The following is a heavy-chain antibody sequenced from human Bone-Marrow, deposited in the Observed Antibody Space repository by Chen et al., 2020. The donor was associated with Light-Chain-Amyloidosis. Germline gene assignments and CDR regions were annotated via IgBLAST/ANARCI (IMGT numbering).Heavy chain of an antibody. V-gene: IGHV4-34*01. CDR3: ARGLFRIAARFDY. Sequence: QVQLQQWGAGLLKPSETLCLTCAVYGGSLSGYYWSWIRQPPGKGLEWIGEINHSGSTNYNPSLKSRVTISVDTSKNQFSLKLSSVTAADTAVYYCARGLFRIAARFDYWGQGTLVTVSS. D-gene: IGHD6-6*01. J-gene: IGHJ4*02. CDR2: INHSGST. CDR1: GGSLSGYY.